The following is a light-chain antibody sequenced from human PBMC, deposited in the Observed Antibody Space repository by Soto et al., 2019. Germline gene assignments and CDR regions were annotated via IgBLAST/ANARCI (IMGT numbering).Light chain of an antibody. CDR1: QSFRGL. CDR2: DAY. J-gene: IGKJ5*01. Sequence: EVVLTQSPVPLSLSPGERATLSCRASQSFRGLLAWYQQKPGQAHRLLIYDAYNRATDIPPRFSGSGSGTDFTLTISSLEPEDSAVYYCQQRHMWPITFGQGTRLEIK. CDR3: QQRHMWPIT. V-gene: IGKV3-11*01.